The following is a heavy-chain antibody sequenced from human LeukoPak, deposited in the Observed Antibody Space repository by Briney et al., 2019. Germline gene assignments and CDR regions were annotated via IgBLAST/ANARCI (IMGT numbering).Heavy chain of an antibody. D-gene: IGHD3-16*01. CDR1: GYSITINSGYY. J-gene: IGHJ4*02. Sequence: SETLSLTCTVSGYSITINSGYYWSWIRQPPGKGLEWIGEINHSGSTNYNPSLKSRVTISVDTSKNQFSLKLSSVTAADTAVYYCAKDKFGGGIKTGTFDYWGQGTLVTVSS. CDR3: AKDKFGGGIKTGTFDY. V-gene: IGHV4-34*01. CDR2: INHSGST.